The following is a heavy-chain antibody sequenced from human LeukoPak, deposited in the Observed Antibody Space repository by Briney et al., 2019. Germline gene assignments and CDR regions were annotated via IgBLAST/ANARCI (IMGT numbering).Heavy chain of an antibody. V-gene: IGHV3-13*01. CDR1: EFTFSSYD. J-gene: IGHJ2*01. Sequence: PGGSLRLSCAASEFTFSSYDMHWVRRVTGKGLEWVSGIGTAGDTYYPGSVKGRFTISRENAKNSLYLQMNSLRAGDTAVYYCARERLGWYFDLWGRGTLVTVSS. CDR2: IGTAGDT. CDR3: ARERLGWYFDL. D-gene: IGHD3-16*01.